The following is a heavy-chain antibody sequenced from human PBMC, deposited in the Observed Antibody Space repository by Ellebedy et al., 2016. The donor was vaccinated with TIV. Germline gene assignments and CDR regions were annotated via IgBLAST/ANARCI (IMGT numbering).Heavy chain of an antibody. J-gene: IGHJ6*04. CDR2: INPSGGDT. Sequence: AASVKVSCKTSAYTFTDYHFNWVRQAPGQGLEWMGIINPSGGDTTYQQKFQGRVTMTSDTSTSTVYIELSSLRSEDTAVYYCARGPNNGLDVWGTGTTVTVSS. CDR1: AYTFTDYH. V-gene: IGHV1-46*01. CDR3: ARGPNNGLDV.